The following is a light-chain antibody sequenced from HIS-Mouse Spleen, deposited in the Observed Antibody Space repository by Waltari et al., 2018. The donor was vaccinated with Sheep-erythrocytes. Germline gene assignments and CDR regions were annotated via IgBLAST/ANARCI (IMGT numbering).Light chain of an antibody. V-gene: IGLV2-14*03. J-gene: IGLJ1*01. CDR3: SSYTSSYNHV. CDR1: SSDVGGYNS. CDR2: DVS. Sequence: QSALTQPASVSGSPGQSITISCTGTSSDVGGYNSVSRYQQHPGKAPKLMIYDVSNRPSGVSNRFSGSKSGNTASLTISGLQAEDEADYYCSSYTSSYNHVFATGTKVTVL.